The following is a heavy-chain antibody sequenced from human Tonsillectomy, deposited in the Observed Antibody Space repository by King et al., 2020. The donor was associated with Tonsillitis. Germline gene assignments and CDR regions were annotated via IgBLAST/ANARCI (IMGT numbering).Heavy chain of an antibody. V-gene: IGHV3-30*18. J-gene: IGHJ4*02. CDR2: ISYDGRNK. CDR3: AKELDRSGYICVTDY. Sequence: VQLVESGGGVVQPGRSLTLSCAASGFTFSVYGMHWVRQAPGKGLEWVAVISYDGRNKYYADSVKGRFTISRDDSENTLYLEMNSLRAEDTAVYYCAKELDRSGYICVTDYWGQGTLVTVSS. D-gene: IGHD3-22*01. CDR1: GFTFSVYG.